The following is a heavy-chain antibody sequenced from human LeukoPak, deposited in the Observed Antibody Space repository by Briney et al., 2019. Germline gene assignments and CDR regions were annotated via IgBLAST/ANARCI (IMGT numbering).Heavy chain of an antibody. CDR3: ARAYMTTVTPFFDY. V-gene: IGHV4-34*01. J-gene: IGHJ4*02. Sequence: SETLSLTRAVYGGSFSGYYWSWIRQPPGKGLEWIGEINHSGSTNYNPSLKSRVTISVDTSKNQFSLKLSSVTAADTAVYYCARAYMTTVTPFFDYWGQGTLVTVSS. CDR1: GGSFSGYY. D-gene: IGHD4-17*01. CDR2: INHSGST.